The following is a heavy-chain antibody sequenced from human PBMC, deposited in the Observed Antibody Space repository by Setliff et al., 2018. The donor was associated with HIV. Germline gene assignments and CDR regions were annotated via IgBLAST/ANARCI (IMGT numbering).Heavy chain of an antibody. V-gene: IGHV1-69*01. Sequence: KVSCKASGGTFSSYAISWVRQAPRQGLEWMGGIIPIFGTTNYAQKFQGRVTITADESTSTAYVEVSSLRSEDTAVYYCARDDHYYDMGSILSDWFFDLWDRGTLVTVSS. J-gene: IGHJ2*01. D-gene: IGHD3-22*01. CDR1: GGTFSSYA. CDR3: ARDDHYYDMGSILSDWFFDL. CDR2: IIPIFGTT.